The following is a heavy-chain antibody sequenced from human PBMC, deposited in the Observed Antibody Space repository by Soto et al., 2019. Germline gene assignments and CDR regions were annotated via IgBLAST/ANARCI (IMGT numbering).Heavy chain of an antibody. CDR3: ASSAADYYDSSGYYPEYNWFDP. V-gene: IGHV4-39*01. D-gene: IGHD3-22*01. Sequence: SETLSLTCTVSGVSISSSSYYLGWIRPPPGKGPEWIGSIYYSGSTDYNPSLKSRVTISVDTSKNQFSLKLSSVTAADTAVYYCASSAADYYDSSGYYPEYNWFDPWGQGTLVTVSS. J-gene: IGHJ5*02. CDR1: GVSISSSSYY. CDR2: IYYSGST.